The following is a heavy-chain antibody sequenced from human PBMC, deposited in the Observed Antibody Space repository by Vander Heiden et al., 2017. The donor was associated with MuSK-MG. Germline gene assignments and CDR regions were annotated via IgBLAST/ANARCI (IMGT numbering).Heavy chain of an antibody. CDR3: ARISAQAFGDFHSNKYFQF. V-gene: IGHV1-2*02. CDR2: INPNSGVT. J-gene: IGHJ1*01. D-gene: IGHD2-21*02. CDR1: GCTFTGFY. Sequence: QVLLVQSGAEVKKPGGSVTVSCKASGCTFTGFYSHWVQQAPGEGLEWRGWINPNSGVTNYGDTFQDRVTMTRDTSTTTAYIGLTTLTSDDTAVYYCARISAQAFGDFHSNKYFQFWGQGTLLTVPS.